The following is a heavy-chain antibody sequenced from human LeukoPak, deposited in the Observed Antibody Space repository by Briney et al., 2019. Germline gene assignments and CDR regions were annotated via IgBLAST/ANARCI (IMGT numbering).Heavy chain of an antibody. CDR2: IYYSGTT. V-gene: IGHV4-39*01. Sequence: PSETLSLTCTVSGGSIRSTSYYGGWIRQPPGKGLEWIGSIYYSGTTYYNPSLKSRVTISVDTSKNQFSLNLRSMTAADTAVYYCATPAGPYGDYDYCGQGTLVTVSS. CDR1: GGSIRSTSYY. J-gene: IGHJ4*02. CDR3: ATPAGPYGDYDY. D-gene: IGHD4-17*01.